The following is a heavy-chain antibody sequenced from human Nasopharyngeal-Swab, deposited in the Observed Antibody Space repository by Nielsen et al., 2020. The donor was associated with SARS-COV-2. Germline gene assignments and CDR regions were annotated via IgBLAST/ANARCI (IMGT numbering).Heavy chain of an antibody. D-gene: IGHD3-3*01. CDR2: IKRDGSEK. CDR1: GFTFSSYW. V-gene: IGHV3-7*01. J-gene: IGHJ4*02. Sequence: GESLKISCAASGFTFSSYWMSWVRQAPGKGLEWVANIKRDGSEKYYANSVKGRFTVSRDNAKSSLYLQMNSLRAEDTAVYYCARGRPLGGYYFGYFDYWGQGTLVTVSS. CDR3: ARGRPLGGYYFGYFDY.